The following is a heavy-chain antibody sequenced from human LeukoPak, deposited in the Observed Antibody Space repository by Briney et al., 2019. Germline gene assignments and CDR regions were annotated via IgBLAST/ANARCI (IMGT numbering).Heavy chain of an antibody. V-gene: IGHV3-23*01. J-gene: IGHJ5*02. CDR1: GFTFSSYA. D-gene: IGHD3-22*01. Sequence: GGSLRLSCGASGFTFSSYAMSWVRQAPGKGLEWVSAISGSGGSTYYADSVKGRFTISRDNSKNTLYLQMNSLRAEDTAVYYCAKASLRDSSGYHPLNWFDPWGQGTLVTVSS. CDR3: AKASLRDSSGYHPLNWFDP. CDR2: ISGSGGST.